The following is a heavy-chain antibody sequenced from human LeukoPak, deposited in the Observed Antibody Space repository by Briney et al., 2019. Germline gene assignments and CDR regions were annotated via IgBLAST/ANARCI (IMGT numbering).Heavy chain of an antibody. Sequence: SETLSLTCTVSGGSITSYYWTWIRQPPGKGLEWIGEINHSGSTNYNPSLKSRVTISVDTSKNQFSLKLSSVTAADTAVYYCAVGDIVVVDYWGQGTLVTVSS. CDR2: INHSGST. CDR1: GGSITSYY. D-gene: IGHD2-2*01. V-gene: IGHV4-34*01. CDR3: AVGDIVVVDY. J-gene: IGHJ4*02.